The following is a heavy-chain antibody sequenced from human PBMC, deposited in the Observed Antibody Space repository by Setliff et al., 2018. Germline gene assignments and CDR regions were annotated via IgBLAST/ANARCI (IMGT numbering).Heavy chain of an antibody. V-gene: IGHV4-34*01. CDR2: INHRGST. CDR3: ARGRNIAARLLDS. J-gene: IGHJ4*02. CDR1: GGTFSDYY. D-gene: IGHD6-6*01. Sequence: SETLSLTCAAYGGTFSDYYWTWIRQPPGKGLEWVGEINHRGSTNYNPSLKSRVTISVDTSKDQFSLKVISMTAADTAVYYCARGRNIAARLLDSWGQGTLVTGSA.